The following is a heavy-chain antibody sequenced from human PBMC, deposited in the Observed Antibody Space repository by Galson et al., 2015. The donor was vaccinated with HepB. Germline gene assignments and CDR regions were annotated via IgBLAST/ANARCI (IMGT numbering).Heavy chain of an antibody. J-gene: IGHJ5*02. Sequence: SLRLSCAASGFTFSSYWMSWVRQAPGKGLEWVANIKQDGSEKYYVDSVKGRFTISRDNAENSLYLQMNSLRAEDTAVYYCARAYDYNLYNWFDPWGQGTLVTVSS. CDR3: ARAYDYNLYNWFDP. V-gene: IGHV3-7*03. CDR2: IKQDGSEK. CDR1: GFTFSSYW. D-gene: IGHD5-12*01.